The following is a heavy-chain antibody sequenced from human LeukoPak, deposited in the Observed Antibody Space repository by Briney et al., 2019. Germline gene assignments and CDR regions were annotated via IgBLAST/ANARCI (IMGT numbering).Heavy chain of an antibody. CDR2: IYQSETA. CDR1: GYSISSGYF. J-gene: IGHJ4*02. Sequence: PSETLSLTCTVSGYSISSGYFWGWMRQPPGKGLEWIGSIYQSETAHYNPSLKSWVTISVDTSKNQFSLKLRSVMAADTAVYYCARVNREMATITPWGQGTLVTVSS. V-gene: IGHV4-38-2*02. D-gene: IGHD5-24*01. CDR3: ARVNREMATITP.